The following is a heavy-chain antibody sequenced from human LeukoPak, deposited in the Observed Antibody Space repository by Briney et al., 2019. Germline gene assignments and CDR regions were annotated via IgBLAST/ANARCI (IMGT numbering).Heavy chain of an antibody. CDR1: GLTFSNYA. CDR2: ITSGFTP. V-gene: IGHV3-23*01. CDR3: AKDYSDSRVGDVFFEY. D-gene: IGHD1-26*01. J-gene: IGHJ4*02. Sequence: PGGSLRLSCAASGLTFSNYAVSWFRQAPGKGLEWVSGITSGFTPHYADSVKGRFTISRDNSKNTFHLQMNSLRAEDTAVYYCAKDYSDSRVGDVFFEYWGQGTLVTVSS.